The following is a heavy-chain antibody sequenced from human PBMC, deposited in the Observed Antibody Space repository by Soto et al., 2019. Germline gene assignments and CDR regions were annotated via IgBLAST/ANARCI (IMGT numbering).Heavy chain of an antibody. J-gene: IGHJ4*02. CDR3: AKDWGTMVRGPASFDY. V-gene: IGHV3-30*18. Sequence: PGGSLRLSCAASGFTFSSYGMHWVRQAPGKGLEWVAVISYDGSNKYYADSVKGRFTISRDNSKNTLYLQMNSLRAEDTAVYYCAKDWGTMVRGPASFDYWGQGXLVTVYS. D-gene: IGHD3-10*01. CDR1: GFTFSSYG. CDR2: ISYDGSNK.